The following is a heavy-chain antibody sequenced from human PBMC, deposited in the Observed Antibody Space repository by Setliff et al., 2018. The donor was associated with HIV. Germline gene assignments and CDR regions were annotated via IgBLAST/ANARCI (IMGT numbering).Heavy chain of an antibody. CDR1: SASISNYH. J-gene: IGHJ5*02. Sequence: SETLSLTCAVSSASISNYHWSWIRQTPGKGLEWIGSIYTSGTTNYNPSLEGRITTSVDLSKNHFSLKLNSVTAADTAVYYCARRGRDGVFIMFATGFDPWGQGALVTVSS. V-gene: IGHV4-4*09. CDR2: IYTSGTT. D-gene: IGHD2-8*01. CDR3: ARRGRDGVFIMFATGFDP.